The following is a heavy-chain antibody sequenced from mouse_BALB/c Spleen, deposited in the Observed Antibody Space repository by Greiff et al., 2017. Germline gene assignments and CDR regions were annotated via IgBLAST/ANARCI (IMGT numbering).Heavy chain of an antibody. J-gene: IGHJ2*01. CDR2: ISSGSSTI. CDR3: ARTPLRGYFDD. V-gene: IGHV5-17*02. D-gene: IGHD1-1*01. CDR1: GFTFSSFG. Sequence: EVMLVESGGGLVQPGGSRKLSCAASGFTFSSFGMHWVRQAPEKGLEWVAYISSGSSTIYYADTVKGRFTISRDNPKNTLFLQMTSLRSEDTAMYYCARTPLRGYFDDWGQGTTLTVSS.